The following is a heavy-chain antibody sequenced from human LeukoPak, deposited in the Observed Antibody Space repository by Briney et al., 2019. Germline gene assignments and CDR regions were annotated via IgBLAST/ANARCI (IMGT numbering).Heavy chain of an antibody. Sequence: PGRSLRLSCAASGVTLSNYGMHWVRQAPGKGLEWVAVISYDGSNKYFADSVKGRFTISRDNSKNTLYLQMNSLRTEDTAVYYCAKGSYGDYEEVGDYWGQGTLVTVSS. CDR2: ISYDGSNK. CDR1: GVTLSNYG. CDR3: AKGSYGDYEEVGDY. J-gene: IGHJ4*02. V-gene: IGHV3-30*18. D-gene: IGHD4-17*01.